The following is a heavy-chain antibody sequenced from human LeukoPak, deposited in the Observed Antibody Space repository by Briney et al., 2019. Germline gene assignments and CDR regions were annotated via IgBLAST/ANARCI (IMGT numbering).Heavy chain of an antibody. V-gene: IGHV3-30*18. CDR3: AKDLGGYDLCY. CDR1: GFIFSSYG. Sequence: GGSLRLSCAASGFIFSSYGMHWVRQAPGKGLEWVAVISYDGSNKYYADSVKGRFTISRDNSKNTLYLQMNSLRAEDTAVYYCAKDLGGYDLCYWGQGTLVTVSS. J-gene: IGHJ4*02. CDR2: ISYDGSNK. D-gene: IGHD5-12*01.